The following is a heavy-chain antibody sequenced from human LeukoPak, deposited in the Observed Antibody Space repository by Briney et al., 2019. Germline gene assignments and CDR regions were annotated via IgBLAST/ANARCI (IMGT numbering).Heavy chain of an antibody. D-gene: IGHD3-3*01. V-gene: IGHV4-30-4*01. J-gene: IGHJ4*02. CDR2: IYYSGST. CDR3: ARDDETGGYYSY. Sequence: SQTLSLTCTVSGGSISSGDYYWSWLRQPPGKGLEWIGYIYYSGSTYYNPSLKSRVTISVDTSKNQFSLKLSSVTAADTAVYYCARDDETGGYYSYWGQGTLVTVSS. CDR1: GGSISSGDYY.